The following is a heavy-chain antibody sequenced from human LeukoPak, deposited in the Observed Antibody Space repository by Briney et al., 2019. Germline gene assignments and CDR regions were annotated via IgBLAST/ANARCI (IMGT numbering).Heavy chain of an antibody. Sequence: ASVKVSCKASGYTFTSYGISWVRQAPGQGLEWMGGIIPIFGTANYAQKFQGRVTITADESTSTAYMELSSLRSEDTAVYYCARDLGSSSWSPYYYYGMDVWGQGTTVTVSS. D-gene: IGHD6-13*01. CDR1: GYTFTSYG. J-gene: IGHJ6*02. CDR3: ARDLGSSSWSPYYYYGMDV. V-gene: IGHV1-69*13. CDR2: IIPIFGTA.